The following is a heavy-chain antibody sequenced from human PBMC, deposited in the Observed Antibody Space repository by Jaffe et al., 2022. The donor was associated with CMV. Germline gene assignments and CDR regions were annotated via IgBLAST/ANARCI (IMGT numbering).Heavy chain of an antibody. CDR3: ARDPHYSAFDV. Sequence: EVQLVQSGGGLVQSGGSLTLSCVASGFSFSKYWMTWVRQIPGKGLEFVTNTNEDGSEKNYVDAVKGRFTISRDNAENSLFLQMNNLRAEDTALYYCARDPHYSAFDVWGQGAMVTV. D-gene: IGHD2-15*01. CDR1: GFSFSKYW. CDR2: TNEDGSEK. V-gene: IGHV3-7*01. J-gene: IGHJ3*01.